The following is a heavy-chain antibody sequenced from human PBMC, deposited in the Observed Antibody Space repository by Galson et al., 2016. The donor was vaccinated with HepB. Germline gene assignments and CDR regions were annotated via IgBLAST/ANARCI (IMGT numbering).Heavy chain of an antibody. V-gene: IGHV3-21*06. Sequence: SLRLSCAASGFTFGAYTMNWVRQPPGKGLEWVSTVSSDRLSKYYEDSVGGRFTVSRHNVNNALFLQMNSLRADDPGAYYCARDRGYWGMDVWGQGTTVTISS. CDR2: VSSDRLSK. CDR1: GFTFGAYT. D-gene: IGHD6-25*01. J-gene: IGHJ6*02. CDR3: ARDRGYWGMDV.